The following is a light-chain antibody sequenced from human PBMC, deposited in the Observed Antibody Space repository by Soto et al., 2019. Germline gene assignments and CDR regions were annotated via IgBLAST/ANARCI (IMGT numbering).Light chain of an antibody. Sequence: DIQMTQFPSSLSASVGDRVTITCRASQGIRKDLAWYQQKPGKAPKSLIYAASSLQSGVPSRFSGRGSGTEFTLAISSLQPADFATCDCLQHSTYPLTCGQGTKVEIK. CDR3: LQHSTYPLT. CDR1: QGIRKD. V-gene: IGKV1-17*01. J-gene: IGKJ1*01. CDR2: AAS.